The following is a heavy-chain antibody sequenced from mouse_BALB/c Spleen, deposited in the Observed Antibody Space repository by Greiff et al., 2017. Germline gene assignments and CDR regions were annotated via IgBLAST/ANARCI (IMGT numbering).Heavy chain of an antibody. Sequence: VKLMDSGAELAKPGASVKMSCKASGYTFTSYWMHWVKQRPGQGLEWIGYINPSTGYTEYNQKFKDKATLTADKSSSTAYMQLSSLTSEDSAVYYCARSTARATAMDYWGQGTSVTVSS. V-gene: IGHV1-7*01. CDR2: INPSTGYT. CDR1: GYTFTSYW. CDR3: ARSTARATAMDY. J-gene: IGHJ4*01. D-gene: IGHD3-2*01.